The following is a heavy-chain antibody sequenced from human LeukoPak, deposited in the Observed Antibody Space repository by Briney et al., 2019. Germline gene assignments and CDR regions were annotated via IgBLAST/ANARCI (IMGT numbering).Heavy chain of an antibody. CDR3: ARGRQDIVVVPAARSWFDP. D-gene: IGHD2-2*01. J-gene: IGHJ5*02. V-gene: IGHV4-34*01. Sequence: SETLSLTCAVYGGSFSGYYWSWIRQPPGKGLEWIGEINHSGSTNYNPSLKSRVTISVDTSKNQFSLKLSSVTAADTAVYYCARGRQDIVVVPAARSWFDPWGQGTLVTVSS. CDR1: GGSFSGYY. CDR2: INHSGST.